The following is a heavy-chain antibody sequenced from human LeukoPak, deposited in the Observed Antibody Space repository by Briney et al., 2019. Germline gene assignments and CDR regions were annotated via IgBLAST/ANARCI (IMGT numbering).Heavy chain of an antibody. CDR2: MNPNSGNT. CDR1: GYTFTSYD. CDR3: ARVSETPAYYYTSGYYYLGY. D-gene: IGHD3-22*01. V-gene: IGHV1-8*01. Sequence: ASVRVSCKASGYTFTSYDINWVRQAAGQGLEWMGWMNPNSGNTGYAQRLQGRVTMTRDTAISTAYMELSSLRSEDTAVYYCARVSETPAYYYTSGYYYLGYWGQGTLVTVSS. J-gene: IGHJ4*02.